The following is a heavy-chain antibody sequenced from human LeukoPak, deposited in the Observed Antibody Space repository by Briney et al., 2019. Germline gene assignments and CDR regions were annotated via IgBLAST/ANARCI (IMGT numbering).Heavy chain of an antibody. D-gene: IGHD1-26*01. Sequence: GGSLRLSCAASGFTFSSYAMSWVRQAPGKGLEWVSYISSRGSSIYYADSVKGRFTISRDNAKKSLYLQVNSLRVEDTAVYYCARDYGSGNYPDAFDIWGQGTMVTVSS. V-gene: IGHV3-48*04. CDR3: ARDYGSGNYPDAFDI. CDR2: ISSRGSSI. CDR1: GFTFSSYA. J-gene: IGHJ3*02.